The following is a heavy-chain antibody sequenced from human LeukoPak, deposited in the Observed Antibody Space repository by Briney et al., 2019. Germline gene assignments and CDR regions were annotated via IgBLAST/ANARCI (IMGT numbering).Heavy chain of an antibody. CDR3: ARGKMTDAGTFLDFDP. CDR1: GGSISSGYYY. J-gene: IGHJ5*02. CDR2: IFYSGST. V-gene: IGHV4-31*03. Sequence: PSETLSLTCSVSGGSISSGYYYWSWIRQHPGRGLEWIGYIFYSGSTYYNPSLKSRLIISADTSQNQFSLRLTSVTAAVTAVYYCARGKMTDAGTFLDFDPWGQGTLVTVSS. D-gene: IGHD6-13*01.